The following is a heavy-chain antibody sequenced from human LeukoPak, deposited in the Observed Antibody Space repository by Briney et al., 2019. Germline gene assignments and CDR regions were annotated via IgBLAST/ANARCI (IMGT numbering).Heavy chain of an antibody. V-gene: IGHV4-39*01. CDR3: ARHPPRDGSAFDY. CDR1: GGSISSSSYY. Sequence: SSETLSLTCTVSGGSISSSSYYWGCIRQPQGKGLEWIASMYYSGTTFYSPSLKSRVTISVDTYKNQLSLKLGSVTAADTAVYYCARHPPRDGSAFDYWGQGTLVTVSS. J-gene: IGHJ4*02. CDR2: MYYSGTT.